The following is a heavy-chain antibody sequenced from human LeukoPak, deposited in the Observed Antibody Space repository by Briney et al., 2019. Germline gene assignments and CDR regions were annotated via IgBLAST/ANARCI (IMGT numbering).Heavy chain of an antibody. V-gene: IGHV3-7*03. CDR2: IKQDGSEK. J-gene: IGHJ4*02. CDR3: AKGHTRGRYFDWYHLDY. D-gene: IGHD3-9*01. Sequence: GGSLRLSCAASGFTFRDYWMSWVRQAPGKGLEWVANIKQDGSEKYSVDSVKGRFTISRDNAKNSLDLQMNSLRAEDTALYYCAKGHTRGRYFDWYHLDYWGQGTLVTVSS. CDR1: GFTFRDYW.